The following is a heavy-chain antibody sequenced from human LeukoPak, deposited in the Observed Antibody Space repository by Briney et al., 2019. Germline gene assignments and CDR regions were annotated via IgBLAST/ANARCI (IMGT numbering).Heavy chain of an antibody. V-gene: IGHV3-74*01. CDR2: INSDGSST. D-gene: IGHD2-15*01. CDR3: ARVDCSGGSYYFDY. Sequence: GGSLRLSCAASGFTFSRYWMHWVRQTQGKGLVWVSRINSDGSSTRYADSVKGRFTISRDDAKNNLDLQMSSLRAEDTAVYYCARVDCSGGSYYFDYWGQGTLVTVSS. CDR1: GFTFSRYW. J-gene: IGHJ4*02.